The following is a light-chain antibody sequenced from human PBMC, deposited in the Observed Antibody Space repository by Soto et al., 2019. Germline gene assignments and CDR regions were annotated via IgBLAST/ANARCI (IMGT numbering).Light chain of an antibody. CDR3: SSYSSSPTTVV. CDR1: SSDVGDFNY. V-gene: IGLV2-14*03. CDR2: DVT. J-gene: IGLJ2*01. Sequence: QSALTQPASVSGSPGRSVTISCTGTSSDVGDFNYVSWYQHLPGRAPKLIIYDVTNRPSGISYRFSASKSGRTASLTISGLQAEDEADYYCSSYSSSPTTVVFGGGTKVTVL.